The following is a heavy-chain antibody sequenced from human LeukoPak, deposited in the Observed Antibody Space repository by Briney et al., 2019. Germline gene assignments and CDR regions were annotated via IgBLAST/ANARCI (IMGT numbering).Heavy chain of an antibody. CDR1: GFTFSSYA. CDR2: ISGSGGST. Sequence: GGSLRLSCAAPGFTFSSYAMSWVRQAPGKGLEWVSAISGSGGSTYYADSVKGRFTISRDNSKNTLYLQMNSLRAEDTAVYYCEKGLPHYYDSSGWWDYWGQGTLVTVSS. V-gene: IGHV3-23*01. D-gene: IGHD3-22*01. CDR3: EKGLPHYYDSSGWWDY. J-gene: IGHJ4*02.